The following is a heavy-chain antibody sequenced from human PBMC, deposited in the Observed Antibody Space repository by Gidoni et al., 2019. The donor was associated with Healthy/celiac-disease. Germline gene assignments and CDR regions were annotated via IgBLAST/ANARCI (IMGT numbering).Heavy chain of an antibody. J-gene: IGHJ4*02. CDR3: VGRDTYYDYVWGSYRFDY. D-gene: IGHD3-16*02. CDR1: GGSISSSSYY. CDR2: IYYSGST. V-gene: IGHV4-39*01. Sequence: QLQLQESGPGLVKPSETLSLTCTVSGGSISSSSYYWGWIRQPPGKGLEWIGSIYYSGSTYYNPSLKSRVTISVDTSKNQFSLKLSSVTAADTAVYYCVGRDTYYDYVWGSYRFDYWDQGTLVTVSS.